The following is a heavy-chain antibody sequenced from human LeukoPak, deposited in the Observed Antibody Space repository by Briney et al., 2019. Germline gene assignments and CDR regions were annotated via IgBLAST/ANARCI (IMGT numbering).Heavy chain of an antibody. Sequence: SVKVSCKASGGTFSSYAISLVRQAPGQGLEWMGRIIPIFGTANYAQKFQGRVTITTDESTSTAYMELSSLRSEDTAVYYCARESPYYDILTGYYDYWGQGTLVTVSS. D-gene: IGHD3-9*01. CDR2: IIPIFGTA. CDR1: GGTFSSYA. V-gene: IGHV1-69*05. J-gene: IGHJ4*02. CDR3: ARESPYYDILTGYYDY.